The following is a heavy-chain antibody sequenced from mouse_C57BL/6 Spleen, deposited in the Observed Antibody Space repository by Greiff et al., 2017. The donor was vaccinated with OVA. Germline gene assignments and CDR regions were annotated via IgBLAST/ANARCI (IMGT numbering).Heavy chain of an antibody. V-gene: IGHV1-15*01. Sequence: QVQLQQSGAELVRPGASVTLSCKASGYTFTDYEMHWVKQTPVHGLEWIGAIDPETGGTAYNQKFKGKAILTADKSSSTAYMELRSLTSEDSAAYYCTRGFAYWGQGTLVTVSA. CDR1: GYTFTDYE. CDR3: TRGFAY. J-gene: IGHJ3*01. CDR2: IDPETGGT.